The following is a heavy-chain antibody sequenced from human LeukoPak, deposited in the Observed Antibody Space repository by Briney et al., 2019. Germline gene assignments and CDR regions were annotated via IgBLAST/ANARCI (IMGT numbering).Heavy chain of an antibody. CDR2: IYSGGST. Sequence: ETLSLTCTVSGGSISSSSYYWGWVRQAPGKGLEWVSVIYSGGSTYYADSVKGRFTISRDNSKNTLYLQMNSLRAEDTAVYYCARERPGGYGDYWGQGTLVTVSS. V-gene: IGHV3-53*01. CDR1: GGSISSSSYY. CDR3: ARERPGGYGDY. J-gene: IGHJ4*02. D-gene: IGHD5-12*01.